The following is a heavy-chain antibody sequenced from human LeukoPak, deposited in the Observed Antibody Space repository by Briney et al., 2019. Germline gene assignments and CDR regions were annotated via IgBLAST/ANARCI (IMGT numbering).Heavy chain of an antibody. CDR2: AYNSGIA. D-gene: IGHD6-13*01. V-gene: IGHV4-39*01. J-gene: IGHJ4*02. Sequence: SETLSLTCTVSGASLSSSTHYWGWIRQSPGNGLEWVGSAYNSGIAYYNPSLRSRVTISVDTSKNQFSLQLSSVTAADTAVYYCARLPPPAGVSDSWGQGTLVTVSP. CDR1: GASLSSSTHY. CDR3: ARLPPPAGVSDS.